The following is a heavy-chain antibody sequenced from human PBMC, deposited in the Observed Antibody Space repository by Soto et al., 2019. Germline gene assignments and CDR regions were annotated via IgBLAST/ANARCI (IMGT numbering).Heavy chain of an antibody. Sequence: PSETLSLTCTVSGGSISSSSYYWGWIRQPPGKGLEWIGSIYYSGSTYYNPSLKSRVTISVDTSKNQFSLKLSSVTAADTAVYYCALLYSRSPLLDYWGQRTLVTVSS. CDR3: ALLYSRSPLLDY. J-gene: IGHJ4*02. D-gene: IGHD6-6*01. CDR1: GGSISSSSYY. V-gene: IGHV4-39*01. CDR2: IYYSGST.